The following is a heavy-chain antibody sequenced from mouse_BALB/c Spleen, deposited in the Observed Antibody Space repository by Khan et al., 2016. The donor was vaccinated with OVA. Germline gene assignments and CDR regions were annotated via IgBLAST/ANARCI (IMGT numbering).Heavy chain of an antibody. J-gene: IGHJ2*01. CDR2: TNPTNGRT. D-gene: IGHD1-1*01. CDR3: ARSKKRVATYFDD. CDR1: GYTFTSYW. Sequence: QVQLQQPGAELVKAGASVKMSCKASGYTFTSYWLYWVKQRLGQGLEWFAETNPTNGRTYYNEKFKSKATLTVDKSSSTAYMLLSGPTCEDSAVYYGARSKKRVATYFDDWGQGTTLTVSS. V-gene: IGHV1S81*02.